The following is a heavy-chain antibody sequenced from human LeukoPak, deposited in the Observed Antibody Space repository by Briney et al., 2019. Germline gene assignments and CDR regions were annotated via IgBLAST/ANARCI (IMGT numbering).Heavy chain of an antibody. CDR2: INGDGSTT. J-gene: IGHJ4*02. CDR1: GFTFSNSW. CDR3: AKDDYGSFDY. Sequence: GGSLRLSCAASGFTFSNSWMHWVRQAPGKGLVWVSRINGDGSTTNYADSVKGRFTISRDSARNTLYLQMNSLRPEDTAVYYCAKDDYGSFDYWGQGTLVTVSS. V-gene: IGHV3-74*01. D-gene: IGHD3-10*01.